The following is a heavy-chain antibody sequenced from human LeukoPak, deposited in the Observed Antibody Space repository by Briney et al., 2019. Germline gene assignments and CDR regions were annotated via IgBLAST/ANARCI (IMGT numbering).Heavy chain of an antibody. Sequence: GFLRLFCATSGFTVSNNYMKLGRQAPGKGLEWVSVIFSGGDTFYADSVQGRFTISRDDSKNTLFLQMNSLRADDTAVYYCTGDAPAGGKLDYWGQGTLVTVSS. J-gene: IGHJ4*02. CDR1: GFTVSNNY. V-gene: IGHV3-66*01. CDR2: IFSGGDT. D-gene: IGHD4-23*01. CDR3: TGDAPAGGKLDY.